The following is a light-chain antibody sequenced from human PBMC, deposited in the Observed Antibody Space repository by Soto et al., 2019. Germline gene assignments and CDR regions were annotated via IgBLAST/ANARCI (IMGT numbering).Light chain of an antibody. Sequence: DIQMTQSPSSLSASVGDRVTITCQASQDISNYLNWYQQKPGKAPKLLIYDASNLETGVPSRFSGSGSGTDFTFTISSLQPEDIATYYCQQYDKIGPGTKVDI. V-gene: IGKV1-33*01. J-gene: IGKJ3*01. CDR1: QDISNY. CDR2: DAS. CDR3: QQYDK.